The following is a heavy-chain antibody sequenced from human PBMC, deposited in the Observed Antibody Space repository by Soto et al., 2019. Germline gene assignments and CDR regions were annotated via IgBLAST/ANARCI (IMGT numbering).Heavy chain of an antibody. D-gene: IGHD2-21*01. CDR2: IYHSGST. V-gene: IGHV4-30-2*01. Sequence: SETLSLTCAVSGGSISSGGYSWSWIRQPPGKGLEWIGYIYHSGSTYYNPSLRSRVTISVDRSKNQFSLKLSSVTAADTAVYYCARGASYCGGDCFDYWGQGTLVTVPS. J-gene: IGHJ4*02. CDR3: ARGASYCGGDCFDY. CDR1: GGSISSGGYS.